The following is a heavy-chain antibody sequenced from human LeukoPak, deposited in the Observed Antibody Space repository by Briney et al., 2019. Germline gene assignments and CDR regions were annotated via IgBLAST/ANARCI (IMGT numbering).Heavy chain of an antibody. Sequence: TGGSLRLSCAASGFTFSSYSMDWVRQAPGKGLEWVSSISSYSSYIYYADSVRGRFTISRDNAKNSLYLQMNSLRAADTAVYYCAKPVAGDRYFDYWGQGTLVTVSS. CDR2: ISSYSSYI. CDR1: GFTFSSYS. V-gene: IGHV3-21*01. CDR3: AKPVAGDRYFDY. D-gene: IGHD3-16*01. J-gene: IGHJ4*02.